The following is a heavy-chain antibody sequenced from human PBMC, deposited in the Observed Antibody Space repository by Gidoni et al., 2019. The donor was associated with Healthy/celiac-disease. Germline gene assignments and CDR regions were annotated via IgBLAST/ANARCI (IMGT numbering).Heavy chain of an antibody. D-gene: IGHD6-19*01. J-gene: IGHJ4*02. CDR2: INPSGGST. V-gene: IGHV1-46*03. CDR1: GYTFTSYY. Sequence: QVQLVQSGAEVKKPGASVKVSCKASGYTFTSYYMHWVRQAPGQGLEWMGIINPSGGSTSYGQKFQGRVTMTRDTSTSTVDMELSSLRSEDTAVYYCARVRYSSGAVDVEWGQGTLVTVSS. CDR3: ARVRYSSGAVDVE.